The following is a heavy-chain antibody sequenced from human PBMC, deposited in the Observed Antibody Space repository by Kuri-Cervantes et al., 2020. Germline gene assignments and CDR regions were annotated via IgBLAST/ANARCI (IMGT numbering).Heavy chain of an antibody. CDR2: ISSSGSTM. V-gene: IGHV3-11*01. J-gene: IGHJ4*02. Sequence: GESLKISCAASGFTVSSNYMSWVRQAPGKGLEWVSYISSSGSTMYDADSVRGRFTISRDNAKNSLYLQMNSLRAEDTAVYYCARGPQDGYIPYWGQGTLVTVSS. CDR3: ARGPQDGYIPY. D-gene: IGHD5-24*01. CDR1: GFTVSSNY.